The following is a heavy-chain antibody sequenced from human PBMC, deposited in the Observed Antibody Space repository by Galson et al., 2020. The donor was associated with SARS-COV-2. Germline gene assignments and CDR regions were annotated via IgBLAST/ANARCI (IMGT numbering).Heavy chain of an antibody. CDR1: GGSINSYY. V-gene: IGHV4-59*01. CDR2: IYYSGST. CDR3: ARGFDY. J-gene: IGHJ4*01. Sequence: SETLSLTCTVSGGSINSYYWSWIRQPPGKGLEWIGYIYYSGSTNYNPSLKSRVTISVDTSKNQFSLKLSSVTAADTAVYYCARGFDYWGHGTLVTVFS.